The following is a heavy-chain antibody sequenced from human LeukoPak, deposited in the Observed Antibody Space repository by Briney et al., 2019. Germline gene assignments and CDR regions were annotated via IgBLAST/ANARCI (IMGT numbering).Heavy chain of an antibody. Sequence: SETLSLTCSVSGGSISSGSYYWSWIRQPAGKGLEWIGRIYTSGSTNYNPSLKSRVTISVDTSKNQLSLKLSSVTAADTAVYYCARGYYYDSSGYYYDVPWLDPWGQGTPVTVSS. V-gene: IGHV4-61*02. CDR1: GGSISSGSYY. CDR2: IYTSGST. D-gene: IGHD3-22*01. J-gene: IGHJ5*02. CDR3: ARGYYYDSSGYYYDVPWLDP.